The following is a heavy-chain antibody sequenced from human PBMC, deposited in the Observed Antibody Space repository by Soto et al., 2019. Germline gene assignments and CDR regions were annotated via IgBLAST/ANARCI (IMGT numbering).Heavy chain of an antibody. J-gene: IGHJ4*02. CDR3: ARVGSSAVGY. CDR1: GYTFTSYD. Sequence: ASVKVSCKASGYTFTSYDINWVRQATGQGPEWMGWMNPNSGNTSYAQKFQGRVTMTRNTSISTAYMELSSLRSEDTAVYYCARVGSSAVGYWGQGTLVTVSS. V-gene: IGHV1-8*01. CDR2: MNPNSGNT. D-gene: IGHD6-6*01.